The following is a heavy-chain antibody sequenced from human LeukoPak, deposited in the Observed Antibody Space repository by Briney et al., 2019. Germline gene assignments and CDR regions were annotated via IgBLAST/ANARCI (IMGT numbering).Heavy chain of an antibody. D-gene: IGHD6-19*01. CDR3: ARRGSGWFFDN. J-gene: IGHJ4*02. CDR2: IYPGDSDT. V-gene: IGHV5-51*01. Sequence: VESLITSRSSAGDSFISYWNCSVREMPGKKVEWMGVIYPGDSDTRYSPSLQGQVTISADKSISTAYLQWSSLKASDTSMCYCARRGSGWFFDNWGQGPLVTVTS. CDR1: GDSFISYW.